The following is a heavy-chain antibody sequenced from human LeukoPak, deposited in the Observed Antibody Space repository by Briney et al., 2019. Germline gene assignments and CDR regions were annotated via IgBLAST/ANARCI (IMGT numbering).Heavy chain of an antibody. CDR2: IWYDGRNK. V-gene: IGHV3-33*01. Sequence: GGSLRLSCAASGFTFSSYGMHWVRQAPGKGLEWVAVIWYDGRNKYYADSVKGRFTISRDNPMNTPYLHMNSLSAEDTAVYYCAREVGVSTPYFDYWGQGTLVTVSS. D-gene: IGHD1-26*01. CDR3: AREVGVSTPYFDY. CDR1: GFTFSSYG. J-gene: IGHJ4*02.